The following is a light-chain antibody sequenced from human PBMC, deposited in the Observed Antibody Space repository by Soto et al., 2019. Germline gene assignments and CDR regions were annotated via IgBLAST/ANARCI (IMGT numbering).Light chain of an antibody. CDR3: QQYNQWPPWT. V-gene: IGKV3-15*01. Sequence: EIVMTQSPATLSVSPGERATLSCRASQSVNSNLAWYQQKPGQAPRLLIYGASTRATGIPVRFSGSGSGTEFTLTISSLQSEDYAVYYCQQYNQWPPWTFGQGTKVDIK. CDR2: GAS. J-gene: IGKJ1*01. CDR1: QSVNSN.